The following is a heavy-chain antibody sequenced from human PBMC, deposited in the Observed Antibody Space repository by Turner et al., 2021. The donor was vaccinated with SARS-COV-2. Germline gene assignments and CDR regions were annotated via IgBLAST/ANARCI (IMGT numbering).Heavy chain of an antibody. CDR2: VFSNGST. V-gene: IGHV4-4*07. D-gene: IGHD3-16*01. Sequence: QVQLQESGPGLAKPSETLSLTCSVSGGSFTRFSWSWIRQPAGKGLEWIGRVFSNGSTNYNPSLKSRVTMSVDTSKNQFSLNLSSVTAADTAVYYCARDHGVYWGQGTLISVSS. J-gene: IGHJ4*02. CDR1: GGSFTRFS. CDR3: ARDHGVY.